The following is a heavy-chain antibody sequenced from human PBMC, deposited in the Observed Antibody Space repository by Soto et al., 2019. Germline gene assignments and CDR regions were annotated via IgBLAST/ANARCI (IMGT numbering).Heavy chain of an antibody. J-gene: IGHJ6*02. D-gene: IGHD3-22*01. V-gene: IGHV1-2*04. CDR2: INPNSGGT. CDR1: GYTFTGYY. CDR3: ARGPWVITRYYDYGMDV. Sequence: QVQLVQSGAEVKKPGASVKVSCKASGYTFTGYYMHWVRQAPGQGLEWMGWINPNSGGTNYAQKFQGWVTMTRDTSISTAYMELSRRRSDDTAVYYCARGPWVITRYYDYGMDVWGQGTTVTVSS.